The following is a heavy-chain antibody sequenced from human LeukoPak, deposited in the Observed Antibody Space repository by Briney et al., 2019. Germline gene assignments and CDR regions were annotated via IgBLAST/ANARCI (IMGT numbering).Heavy chain of an antibody. CDR1: GSTVSSNY. CDR3: AKDGSGNYGGRYYYGMDV. J-gene: IGHJ6*02. D-gene: IGHD3-10*01. Sequence: GGSLRLSCAASGSTVSSNYMSWVRQAPGKGLEWVSAISGSGGSTYYADSVKGRFTISRDNSKNTLYLQMNSLRAEDTAVYYSAKDGSGNYGGRYYYGMDVWGQGTTVTVSS. CDR2: ISGSGGST. V-gene: IGHV3-23*01.